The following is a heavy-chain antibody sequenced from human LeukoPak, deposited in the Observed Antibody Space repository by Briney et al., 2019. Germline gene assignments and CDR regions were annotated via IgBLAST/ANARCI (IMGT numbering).Heavy chain of an antibody. CDR1: GYTLTSYD. J-gene: IGHJ6*03. Sequence: GASVTVSCKASGYTLTSYDINWVRQATGQGLEWMGWMNPNSGNTGYAQKFQGRVTITRNTSISTAYMELSSLRSEDTAVYYCARGTIWSGYYPPYYYYYMDVWGKGTTVTVSS. D-gene: IGHD3-3*01. V-gene: IGHV1-8*01. CDR3: ARGTIWSGYYPPYYYYYMDV. CDR2: MNPNSGNT.